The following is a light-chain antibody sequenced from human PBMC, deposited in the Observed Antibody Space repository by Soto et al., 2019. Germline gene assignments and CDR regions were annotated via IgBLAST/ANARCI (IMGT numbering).Light chain of an antibody. CDR2: EVN. Sequence: QSALTQPASVSGSPGQSITFSCTGTSSDIGVYNYVSWYQQHPGKAPKLMIYEVNNRPSGVSNRFSGSKSGNTASLTISGLQAEDEADYYCSSYTSVVTVEVFGPGTKLTVL. CDR1: SSDIGVYNY. V-gene: IGLV2-14*01. J-gene: IGLJ1*01. CDR3: SSYTSVVTVEV.